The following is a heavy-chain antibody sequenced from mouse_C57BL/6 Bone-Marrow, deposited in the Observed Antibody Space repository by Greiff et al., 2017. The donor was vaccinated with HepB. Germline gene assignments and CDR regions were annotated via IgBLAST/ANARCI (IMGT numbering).Heavy chain of an antibody. V-gene: IGHV1-82*01. CDR3: AHYYDCDC. D-gene: IGHD1-2*01. CDR1: GYAFSSSW. CDR2: LYPGDGDT. J-gene: IGHJ2*01. Sequence: QVQLQQSGPELVKPGVSVKISCKATGYAFSSSWMNWVKQRPGKGLAWIGRLYPGDGDTNYNVNFKGKATLTADQSSSSAYMQLSSLTSDDSAVYFCAHYYDCDCWGQGTTLTVSS.